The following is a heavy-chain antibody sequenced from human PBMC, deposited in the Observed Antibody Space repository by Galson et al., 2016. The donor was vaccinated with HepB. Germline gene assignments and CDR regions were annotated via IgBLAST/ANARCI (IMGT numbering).Heavy chain of an antibody. CDR1: GFTFSSYS. J-gene: IGHJ2*01. D-gene: IGHD1-14*01. CDR3: ARTPGTYWFFGL. Sequence: SLRPSCAASGFTFSSYSVNWVRQAPGKGLEWVSSISSSSTYIYYADSVKGRFTISRDDAKNSLYLQMNSLRAEDTALYYCARTPGTYWFFGLWGRGTLVTVSS. V-gene: IGHV3-21*06. CDR2: ISSSSTYI.